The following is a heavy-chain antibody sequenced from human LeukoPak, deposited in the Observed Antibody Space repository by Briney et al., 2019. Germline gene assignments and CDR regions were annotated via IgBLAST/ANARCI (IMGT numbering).Heavy chain of an antibody. V-gene: IGHV4-4*07. J-gene: IGHJ3*01. D-gene: IGHD1-26*01. CDR1: GGSISNYY. CDR2: IHSSGST. Sequence: SETLSLTCTVSGGSISNYYWSWIRQSAGKGLEWIGRIHSSGSTNFNPSLRSRVTMSADTSKHQFSLWLTSVTAADTALYYCARGIATITQDSFDVWGLGTMVTVSS. CDR3: ARGIATITQDSFDV.